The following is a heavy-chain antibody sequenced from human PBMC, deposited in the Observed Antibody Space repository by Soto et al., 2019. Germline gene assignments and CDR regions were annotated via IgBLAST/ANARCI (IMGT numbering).Heavy chain of an antibody. D-gene: IGHD2-15*01. J-gene: IGHJ5*02. CDR3: ARHPRQYCSGGSCYFSWFDP. Sequence: SETLSLTCTVSGGSISSSSYYWGWIRQPPGKGLEWIGSIYYSGSTYYNPSLKSRVTISVDTSKNQFSLKLSSVTAADTAVYYCARHPRQYCSGGSCYFSWFDPWGQGTLVTVSS. V-gene: IGHV4-39*01. CDR1: GGSISSSSYY. CDR2: IYYSGST.